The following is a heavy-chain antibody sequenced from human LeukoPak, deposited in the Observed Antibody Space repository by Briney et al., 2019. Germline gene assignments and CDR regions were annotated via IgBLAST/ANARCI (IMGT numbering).Heavy chain of an antibody. Sequence: GGSLRLSCAASGFTFDDYGMSWVRQAPGKGLEWVSGINWNGGSTGYADSVKGRFTISRDNAKSSLYLQMNSLRAEDTALYYCARRAYYYDSSGYQITYYFDYWGQGTLVTVSS. D-gene: IGHD3-22*01. CDR2: INWNGGST. V-gene: IGHV3-20*04. J-gene: IGHJ4*02. CDR3: ARRAYYYDSSGYQITYYFDY. CDR1: GFTFDDYG.